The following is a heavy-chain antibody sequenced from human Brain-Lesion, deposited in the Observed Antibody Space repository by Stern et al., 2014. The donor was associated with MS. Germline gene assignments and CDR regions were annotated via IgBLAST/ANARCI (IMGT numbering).Heavy chain of an antibody. V-gene: IGHV3-21*01. CDR1: GFTFSDSS. J-gene: IGHJ4*02. Sequence: EVQLVESGGGLVKPGGSLRLPCAAAGFTFSDSSMFWVRQAPGTGLEWVYSIRSTQNYINYPASVRGRLHISGENARDSLYLQMNSLRVEDTAVYYCATVSPYTSSWYPFFDNWGQGTRVTVSS. CDR2: IRSTQNYI. D-gene: IGHD6-13*01. CDR3: ATVSPYTSSWYPFFDN.